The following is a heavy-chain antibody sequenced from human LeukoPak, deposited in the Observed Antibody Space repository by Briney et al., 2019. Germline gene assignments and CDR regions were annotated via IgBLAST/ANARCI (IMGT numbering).Heavy chain of an antibody. CDR3: ATYSSLNRREFQF. CDR1: GFTFADHA. Sequence: GSLRLSCAASGFTFADHATSWVRQAPGKGLQWVANIKTDGSEKYYVDSVKGRFTISRDNAKNSLYLQMNSLRAEDTAVYYCATYSSLNRREFQFWGQGTLLTVSS. CDR2: IKTDGSEK. J-gene: IGHJ1*01. V-gene: IGHV3-7*01. D-gene: IGHD3-22*01.